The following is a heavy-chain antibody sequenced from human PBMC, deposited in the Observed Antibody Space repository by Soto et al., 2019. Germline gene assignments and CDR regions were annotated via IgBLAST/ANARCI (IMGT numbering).Heavy chain of an antibody. D-gene: IGHD2-8*01. J-gene: IGHJ3*02. CDR3: ARDVRAFDM. CDR1: GGSISSGGYY. V-gene: IGHV4-61*08. Sequence: ETLSLTCTVSGGSISSGGYYWSWIRQHPGKGLEWIGSINYSGNTNYNPSLKSRVTMSVDTSKNQLSLQLTSMTAADTAVYYCARDVRAFDMWGQGTMVTVS. CDR2: INYSGNT.